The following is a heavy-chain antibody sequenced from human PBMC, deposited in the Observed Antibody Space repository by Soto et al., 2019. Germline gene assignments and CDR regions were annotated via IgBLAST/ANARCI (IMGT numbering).Heavy chain of an antibody. CDR2: ISYDGRNK. D-gene: IGHD2-21*01. J-gene: IGHJ3*02. CDR1: GLTFSSYG. V-gene: IGHV3-30*03. Sequence: GGSLKLSCAASGLTFSSYGMPWVRQAPGKGLEGVAVISYDGRNKYYADSVKGRFTISRDNSKNRLYLQLNGLGVEDPAVYYYASEFRVRGFAFVIWGQGTMVTGSS. CDR3: ASEFRVRGFAFVI.